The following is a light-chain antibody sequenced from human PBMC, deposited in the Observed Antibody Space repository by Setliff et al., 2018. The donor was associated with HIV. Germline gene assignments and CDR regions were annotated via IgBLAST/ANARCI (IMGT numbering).Light chain of an antibody. CDR2: EVS. V-gene: IGLV2-14*01. J-gene: IGLJ1*01. CDR1: SSDVGGYPY. Sequence: QSVLTQPASVYGSPGQSVTISCTGTSSDVGGYPYVSWYQQYPGKVPKLMTYEVSNRPSGVSNRFSGSKSANMASLTISGLQAEDEADYYCSSYTSSSTLVFGTGTKVTVL. CDR3: SSYTSSSTLV.